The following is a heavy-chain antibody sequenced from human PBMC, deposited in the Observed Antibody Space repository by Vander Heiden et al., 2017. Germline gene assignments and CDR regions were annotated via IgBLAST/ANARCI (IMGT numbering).Heavy chain of an antibody. D-gene: IGHD3-22*01. J-gene: IGHJ1*01. CDR3: AKDDSSGYSPFQH. V-gene: IGHV3-9*01. Sequence: EVQLVEPGGGLVQPGRSLGLSCAASALPFDDSAMHWVRQSSGNGLEWVAGISWNSGSIGDADSVKGRFTISRDDAKNSLYLQMNSLRAEDTALYYCAKDDSSGYSPFQHWGQGTLVTVSS. CDR1: ALPFDDSA. CDR2: ISWNSGSI.